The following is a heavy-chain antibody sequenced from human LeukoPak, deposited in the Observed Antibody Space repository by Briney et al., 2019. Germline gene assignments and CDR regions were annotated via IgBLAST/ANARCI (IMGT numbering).Heavy chain of an antibody. CDR1: GFTFSSYA. CDR2: ISASNGNT. Sequence: QPGGSLRLSCAGSGFTFSSYAMTWVRQAPGKGLKWVSGISASNGNTYHADSVKGRFTISRDNSKGTLYLQMNSLRVEDTAMYSCARDPAGNRGNFDYWGQGTLVTVSS. V-gene: IGHV3-23*01. D-gene: IGHD6-13*01. J-gene: IGHJ4*02. CDR3: ARDPAGNRGNFDY.